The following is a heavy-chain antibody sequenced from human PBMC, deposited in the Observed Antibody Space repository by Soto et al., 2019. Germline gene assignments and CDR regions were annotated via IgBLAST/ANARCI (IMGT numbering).Heavy chain of an antibody. J-gene: IGHJ4*02. CDR1: GDTFTGYY. CDR2: INPHSGDT. V-gene: IGHV1-2*02. CDR3: ARGYSTGWYSSVFFDY. Sequence: QVQLVQSGAEVKNPGASVKVSCKTSGDTFTGYYMHWVRQAPGQGLEWMGWINPHSGDTDYAQTFQGRVTMTRDTSISTAYMELSRLRSIDTAFYYCARGYSTGWYSSVFFDYWGQGTLVTVSS. D-gene: IGHD6-19*01.